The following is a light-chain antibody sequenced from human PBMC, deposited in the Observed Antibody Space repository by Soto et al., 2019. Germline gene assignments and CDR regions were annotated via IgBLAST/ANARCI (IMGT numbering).Light chain of an antibody. CDR2: GVS. CDR3: QQYGSSPYT. CDR1: QSVSSNY. J-gene: IGKJ2*01. V-gene: IGKV3-20*01. Sequence: EIVLTQSPGTLYLSPGERATLSCRDSQSVSSNYLAWYQQKPGQAPRLLIYGVSSRATGIPDGFSGSGSGTDFTLTISRLEPEDFAVYYCQQYGSSPYTFGQGTKLEIK.